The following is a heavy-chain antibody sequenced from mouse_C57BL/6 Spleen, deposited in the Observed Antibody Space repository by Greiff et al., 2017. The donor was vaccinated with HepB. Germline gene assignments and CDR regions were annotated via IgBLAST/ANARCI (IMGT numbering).Heavy chain of an antibody. D-gene: IGHD6-1*01. J-gene: IGHJ2*01. CDR1: GYTFTDYN. Sequence: EVQLQQSGPELVKPGASVKIPCKASGYTFTDYNMDWVKQSHGKSLEWIGAINPNNGGTIYNQKFKGKATLTVDKSSSTAYMELRSLTSEDTAVDYCAKEASAYFDYWGQGTTLTVTS. CDR3: AKEASAYFDY. CDR2: INPNNGGT. V-gene: IGHV1-18*01.